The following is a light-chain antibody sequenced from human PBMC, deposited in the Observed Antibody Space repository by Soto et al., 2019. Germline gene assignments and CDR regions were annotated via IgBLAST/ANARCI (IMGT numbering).Light chain of an antibody. V-gene: IGKV3-20*01. CDR3: QQHGRSPPSWT. CDR1: QSVTNNY. CDR2: DAS. Sequence: ETVLTQSPGTLSLSPGERATLFCRASQSVTNNYLAWYQQEPGQAPRLLIYDASTRATGIPDKFSGSGSGTDFTLTISNLEPDDFAVYYCQQHGRSPPSWTFGQGTKVEIK. J-gene: IGKJ1*01.